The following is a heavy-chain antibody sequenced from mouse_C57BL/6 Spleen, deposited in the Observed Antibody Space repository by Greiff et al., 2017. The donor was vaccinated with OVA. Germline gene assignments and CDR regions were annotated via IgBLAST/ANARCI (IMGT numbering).Heavy chain of an antibody. CDR3: ARSDGSSSYYAMDY. CDR2: IFPGSGST. D-gene: IGHD1-1*01. CDR1: GYTFTDYY. V-gene: IGHV1-75*01. Sequence: VMLVESGPELVKPGASVKISCKASGYTFTDYYINWVKQRPGQGLEWIGWIFPGSGSTYYNEKFKGKATLTVDKSSSTAYMLLSSLTSEDSAVYFCARSDGSSSYYAMDYWGQGTSVTVSS. J-gene: IGHJ4*01.